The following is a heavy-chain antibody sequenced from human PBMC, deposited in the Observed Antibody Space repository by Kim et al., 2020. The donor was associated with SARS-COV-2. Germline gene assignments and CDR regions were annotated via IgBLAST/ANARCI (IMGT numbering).Heavy chain of an antibody. CDR1: GFTFSSYA. D-gene: IGHD3-22*01. Sequence: GGSLRLSCAASGFTFSSYAMRWVRQAPGKGLEWVAVISYDGSNKYYADSVKGRFTISRDNSKNTLYLQMNSLRAEDTAVYYCATGVITYPHLCYFDYWG. CDR3: ATGVITYPHLCYFDY. CDR2: ISYDGSNK. J-gene: IGHJ4*03. V-gene: IGHV3-30*04.